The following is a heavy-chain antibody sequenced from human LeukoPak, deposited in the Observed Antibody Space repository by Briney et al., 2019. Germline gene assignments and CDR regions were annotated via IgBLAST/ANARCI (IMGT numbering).Heavy chain of an antibody. CDR2: IASDGSST. V-gene: IGHV3-74*01. Sequence: PGGSLRLSCAASGFSSNSYWMHWARQAPGKGLVWVSRIASDGSSTTYADSVKGRFSISRDNAKNTLYLQMNSLRVEDTAVYYCARGRPHGNDYWGQGTLVTVSS. J-gene: IGHJ4*02. CDR3: ARGRPHGNDY. CDR1: GFSSNSYW. D-gene: IGHD4-23*01.